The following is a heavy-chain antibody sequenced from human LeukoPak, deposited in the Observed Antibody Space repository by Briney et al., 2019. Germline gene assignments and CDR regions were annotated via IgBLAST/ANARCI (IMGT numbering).Heavy chain of an antibody. CDR2: ISGSGGST. CDR1: GFTFSSYA. Sequence: GGSLRLSCAASGFTFSSYAMSWVRQAPGKGLEWVSAISGSGGSTYYADSVRGRFTISRDNSKNTLYLQMNSLRAEDTAVYYCAEDLGQELLPAFDIWGQGTMVTVSS. J-gene: IGHJ3*02. D-gene: IGHD1-26*01. V-gene: IGHV3-23*01. CDR3: AEDLGQELLPAFDI.